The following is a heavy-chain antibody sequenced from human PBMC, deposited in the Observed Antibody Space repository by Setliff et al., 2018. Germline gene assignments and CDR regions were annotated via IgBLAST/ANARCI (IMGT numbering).Heavy chain of an antibody. Sequence: SETLSLTCAAYGGTFSDYYWTWIRQPPGKGLEWIGEINHRGSTNYNPSLKSRATISIDTSKDQFSLKLISMSAADTAVYSCARGRNTAARLLDSWGQGALVTVSS. J-gene: IGHJ4*02. D-gene: IGHD6-6*01. CDR3: ARGRNTAARLLDS. CDR2: INHRGST. CDR1: GGTFSDYY. V-gene: IGHV4-34*01.